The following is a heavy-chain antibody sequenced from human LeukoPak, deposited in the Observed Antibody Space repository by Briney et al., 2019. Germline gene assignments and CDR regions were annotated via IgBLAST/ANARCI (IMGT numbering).Heavy chain of an antibody. Sequence: KSGGSLRLSCAASGFTFSSYSMNWVRQAPGKGLEWVSSISSSSSYIYYADSVKGRLTISRDNAKNSLYLQMNSLRAEDTAVYYCARARPAYYYDSSGYFDYWGQGTLVTVSS. CDR2: ISSSSSYI. D-gene: IGHD3-22*01. CDR3: ARARPAYYYDSSGYFDY. V-gene: IGHV3-21*01. CDR1: GFTFSSYS. J-gene: IGHJ4*02.